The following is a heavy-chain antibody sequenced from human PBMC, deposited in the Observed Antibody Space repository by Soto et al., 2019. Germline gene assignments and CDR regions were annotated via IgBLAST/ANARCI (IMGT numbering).Heavy chain of an antibody. J-gene: IGHJ6*02. V-gene: IGHV1-24*01. CDR2: FDPEDGET. Sequence: ASVKVSCKVSGYTLTELSMHWVRQAPGKGLEWMGGFDPEDGETIYAQKFQGGVTMTEDTSTDTAYMELSSLRSEDTAVYYCATLYNWNYYYGMDVWGQGTTVTVSS. CDR1: GYTLTELS. CDR3: ATLYNWNYYYGMDV. D-gene: IGHD1-20*01.